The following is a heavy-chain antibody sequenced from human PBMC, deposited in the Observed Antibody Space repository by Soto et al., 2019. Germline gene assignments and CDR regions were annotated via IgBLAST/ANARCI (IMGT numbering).Heavy chain of an antibody. D-gene: IGHD3-3*01. Sequence: PGGSLRLSCAASGFTFSSYAMSWVRQAPGKGLEWVSAISGSGGSTYYADSVKGRFTISRDNSKNTLYLQMNSLRAEDTAVYYCAKTKTELAEDFWSGYYSYYFDYWGQGTLVTVSS. J-gene: IGHJ4*02. CDR2: ISGSGGST. CDR1: GFTFSSYA. V-gene: IGHV3-23*01. CDR3: AKTKTELAEDFWSGYYSYYFDY.